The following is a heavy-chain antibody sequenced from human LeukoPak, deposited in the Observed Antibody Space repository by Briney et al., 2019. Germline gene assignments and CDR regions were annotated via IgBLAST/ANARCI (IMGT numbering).Heavy chain of an antibody. J-gene: IGHJ4*02. D-gene: IGHD3-22*01. CDR3: ARAPKNYYDSSGSLDY. V-gene: IGHV1-69*05. CDR2: IIPIFGTA. CDR1: GGTFSIYA. Sequence: SVKVSCKASGGTFSIYAISWVRQAPGQGLEGMGGIIPIFGTANYAQKFQGRVTITTDESTSTAYMELSSLRSEDTAVYYCARAPKNYYDSSGSLDYWGQGTLVTVSS.